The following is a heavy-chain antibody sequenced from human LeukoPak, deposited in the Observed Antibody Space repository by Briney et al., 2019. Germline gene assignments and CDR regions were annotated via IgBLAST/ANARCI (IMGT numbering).Heavy chain of an antibody. CDR1: GFTSSSYT. Sequence: GGSLRLSCAASGFTSSSYTMNWVRQAPGKGLEWVSSISGSSSYVYHADSVKGRFTTSRDNAENSVFLQMNSLGAEDTAVYYCARDRNAALALDYWGQGTLVTVSS. V-gene: IGHV3-21*01. CDR3: ARDRNAALALDY. D-gene: IGHD6-19*01. J-gene: IGHJ4*02. CDR2: ISGSSSYV.